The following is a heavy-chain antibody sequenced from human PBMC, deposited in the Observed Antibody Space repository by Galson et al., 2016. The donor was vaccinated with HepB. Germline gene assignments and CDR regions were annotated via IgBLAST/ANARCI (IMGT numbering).Heavy chain of an antibody. CDR2: ISGSGDST. D-gene: IGHD3-22*01. CDR1: GFTSSSSA. V-gene: IGHV3-23*01. CDR3: AKEMKVVATVGFDP. Sequence: SLRLSCAASGFTSSSSAMSWVRQAPGKGLEWVSAISGSGDSTYYGDSVKGRFAISRDNSKNTVYLQMSGLRAEDTAVYYCAKEMKVVATVGFDPWGQGTLVTVSS. J-gene: IGHJ5*02.